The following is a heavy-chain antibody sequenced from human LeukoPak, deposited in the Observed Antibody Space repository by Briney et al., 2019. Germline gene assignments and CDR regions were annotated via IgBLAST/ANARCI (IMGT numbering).Heavy chain of an antibody. CDR3: ARHRDSGYDYYFDY. CDR1: GGSISSHY. V-gene: IGHV4-59*08. Sequence: PSETLSLTCTVSGGSISSHYWSWIRQPPGKGLEWIGYIYYSGSTNYNPSLKSRVTISVDTSKNQFSLKLSSVTAADTAVYYCARHRDSGYDYYFDYWGQGTLVTVSS. CDR2: IYYSGST. J-gene: IGHJ4*02. D-gene: IGHD5-12*01.